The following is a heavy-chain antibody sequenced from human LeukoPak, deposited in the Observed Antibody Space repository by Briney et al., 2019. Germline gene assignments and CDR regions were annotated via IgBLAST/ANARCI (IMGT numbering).Heavy chain of an antibody. CDR2: ISSSSSSYI. V-gene: IGHV3-21*04. CDR3: ARVRASGYYTGQDY. Sequence: GGSLRLSCAASGFTFNTYNMNWVRQAPGKGLEWVSSISSSSSSYIYYADSVKGRFTISRDNAKNSLYLQMNSLRAEDTALYYCARVRASGYYTGQDYWGQGTLVTVSS. CDR1: GFTFNTYN. D-gene: IGHD3-3*01. J-gene: IGHJ4*02.